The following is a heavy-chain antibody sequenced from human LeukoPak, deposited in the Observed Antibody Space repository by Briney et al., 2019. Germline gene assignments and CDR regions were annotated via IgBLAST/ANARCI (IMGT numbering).Heavy chain of an antibody. CDR3: ARDKVGGSMAGSNFDY. Sequence: PGGSLRLSCAASGFTFSSYNMIWVRQAPGKGLEWVANIKPDEGEKYYVDSVKGRFTVSRDNAKNSLFLQMNSLRGEDTAVYYCARDKVGGSMAGSNFDYWGQGTLVTVSS. CDR1: GFTFSSYN. CDR2: IKPDEGEK. V-gene: IGHV3-7*01. D-gene: IGHD6-19*01. J-gene: IGHJ4*02.